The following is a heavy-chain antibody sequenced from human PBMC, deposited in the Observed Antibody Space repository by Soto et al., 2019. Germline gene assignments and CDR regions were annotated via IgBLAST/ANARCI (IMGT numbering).Heavy chain of an antibody. J-gene: IGHJ4*02. CDR2: IKSKTDGETT. V-gene: IGHV3-15*01. D-gene: IGHD6-13*01. Sequence: GGSLRLSCAASGFTFSNAWMSWVRQAPGKXLEWVGRIKSKTDGETTDYAAPVKGRFTISRDDSKNTLYLQMNSLKTEDTAVYYCTTVVEYGSSWYGGYFDYWGQGTLVTVSS. CDR3: TTVVEYGSSWYGGYFDY. CDR1: GFTFSNAW.